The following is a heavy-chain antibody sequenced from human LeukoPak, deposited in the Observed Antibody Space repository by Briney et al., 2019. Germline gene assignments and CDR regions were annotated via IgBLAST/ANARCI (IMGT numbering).Heavy chain of an antibody. CDR1: GGSFSGYY. V-gene: IGHV4-34*01. D-gene: IGHD1-26*01. Sequence: PSETLSLTCAVYGGSFSGYYWSWIRQPPGKGLEWIGEINHSGSTNYNPSLKSRVTMSVDTSKNQFSLKLSSVTAADTAVYYCAVGLYSGSYYDYWGQGTLVTVSS. CDR2: INHSGST. J-gene: IGHJ4*02. CDR3: AVGLYSGSYYDY.